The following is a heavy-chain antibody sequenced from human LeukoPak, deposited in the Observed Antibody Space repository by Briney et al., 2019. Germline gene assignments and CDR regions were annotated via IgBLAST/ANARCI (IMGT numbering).Heavy chain of an antibody. V-gene: IGHV1-8*02. D-gene: IGHD5-18*01. CDR3: ARGGYSYGYSSSFDV. J-gene: IGHJ3*01. Sequence: ASVKVSCKASGYTFINYDINWVRQATGQGLQWMGWMNPNTGKAVYAQSFQGRVTMTRNTSISTAYMELTSLRSDDTAVYYCARGGYSYGYSSSFDVWGHGTMVSVSS. CDR2: MNPNTGKA. CDR1: GYTFINYD.